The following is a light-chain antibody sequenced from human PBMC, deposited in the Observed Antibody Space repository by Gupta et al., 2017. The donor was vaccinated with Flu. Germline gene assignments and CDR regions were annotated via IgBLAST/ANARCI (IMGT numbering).Light chain of an antibody. CDR3: RQEDTSPRT. CDR2: AAS. Sequence: AIQMTQSPSSLSASVGDRVTITCRASQGIRNDLGWYQQKPGKAPKLLIYAASSVQSGVPSKFSGSGSGTHLTLTIRSLQPEDFANYYCRQEDTSPRTFGQGTRLDIK. V-gene: IGKV1-6*01. CDR1: QGIRND. J-gene: IGKJ5*01.